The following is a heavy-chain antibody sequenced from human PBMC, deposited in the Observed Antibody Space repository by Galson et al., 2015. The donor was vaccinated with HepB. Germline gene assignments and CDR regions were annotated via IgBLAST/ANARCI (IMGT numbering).Heavy chain of an antibody. J-gene: IGHJ5*02. V-gene: IGHV3-21*01. CDR3: ESSPAPRLHYYDSSGYYYP. CDR1: GSTFSSYS. D-gene: IGHD3-22*01. Sequence: SLRLSCAASGSTFSSYSMNWVRQAPGKGLEWVSSISSSSSYIYYADSVKGRFTISRDNAKNSLYLQMNSLRAEDTAVYYCESSPAPRLHYYDSSGYYYPWGQGTLVTVSS. CDR2: ISSSSSYI.